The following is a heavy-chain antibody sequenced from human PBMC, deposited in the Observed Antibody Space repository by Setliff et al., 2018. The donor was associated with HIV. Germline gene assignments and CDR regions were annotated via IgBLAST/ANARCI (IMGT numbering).Heavy chain of an antibody. V-gene: IGHV4-38-2*01. CDR3: ARARGPEGYFDS. J-gene: IGHJ4*02. CDR2: VYHTGST. D-gene: IGHD3-10*01. Sequence: PSETLSLTCGVSGYSMSSGYYWGWIRQPPGKGLEWIGNVYHTGSTYYNPSLKSRVTISVDTSKNQFSLKMSSVTAADTAVYYCARARGPEGYFDSWGQGTLVTVSS. CDR1: GYSMSSGYY.